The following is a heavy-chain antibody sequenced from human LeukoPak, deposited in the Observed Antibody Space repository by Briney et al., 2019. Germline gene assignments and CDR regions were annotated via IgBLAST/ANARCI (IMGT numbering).Heavy chain of an antibody. CDR2: ISGGGGTT. Sequence: PGASLRLSCAASGFTFSTYAMTWVRQAPEKGLEWASAISGGGGTTTYADSVKGRFTISRDNPKNTLYLQMNSLRAEDTAVYYCAKYFGSGSRFSDYWGQGTLVTVSS. V-gene: IGHV3-23*01. J-gene: IGHJ4*02. CDR1: GFTFSTYA. CDR3: AKYFGSGSRFSDY. D-gene: IGHD3-10*01.